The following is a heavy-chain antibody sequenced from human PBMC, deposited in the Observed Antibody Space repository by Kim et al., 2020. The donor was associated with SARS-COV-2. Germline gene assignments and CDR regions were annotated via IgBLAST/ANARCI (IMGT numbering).Heavy chain of an antibody. Sequence: SETLSLTCAVYGVSFSGYYWSWIRQPPGKGLEWIGEINHSGSTNYNPSLKSRVTISVDTSKNQFSLKLSSVTAADTAVYYCARGRPPYGDPYYYYGMDFWGQGTTVTVSS. CDR2: INHSGST. CDR3: ARGRPPYGDPYYYYGMDF. V-gene: IGHV4-34*01. J-gene: IGHJ6*02. D-gene: IGHD4-17*01. CDR1: GVSFSGYY.